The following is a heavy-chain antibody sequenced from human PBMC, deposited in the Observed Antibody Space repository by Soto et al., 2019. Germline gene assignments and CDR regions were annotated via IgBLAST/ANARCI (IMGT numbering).Heavy chain of an antibody. J-gene: IGHJ5*02. CDR1: GFTFSSSA. V-gene: IGHV3-23*01. CDR2: ISNSGVST. Sequence: EVQLLESGGGLVQPGGSLRLSCAASGFTFSSSAMSWVRQAPGKGLEWVSAISNSGVSTYYTDSVRGRFTISRDNSKNTLYLQMNSLRAEDTAVYFCAKVGGISVAGPGTSWGRGTQVTVSS. D-gene: IGHD6-19*01. CDR3: AKVGGISVAGPGTS.